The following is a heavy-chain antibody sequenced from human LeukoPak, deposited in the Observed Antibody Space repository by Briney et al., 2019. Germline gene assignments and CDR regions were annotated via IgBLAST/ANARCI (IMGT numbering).Heavy chain of an antibody. J-gene: IGHJ6*02. V-gene: IGHV4-59*01. Sequence: TSETLSLTCTVFGDWSWIRQPPGKGLEWIGHIYSSGSTNYNPSLKSRVTISVDTSKNQFSLKVTSVSAADTAVYYCARGRDYYGSGSYRRGYYYGMDVWGQGTTVIVSS. CDR3: ARGRDYYGSGSYRRGYYYGMDV. CDR2: IYSSGST. D-gene: IGHD3-10*01. CDR1: GD.